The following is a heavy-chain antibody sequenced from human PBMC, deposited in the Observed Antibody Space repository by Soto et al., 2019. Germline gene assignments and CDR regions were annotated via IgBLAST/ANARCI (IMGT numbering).Heavy chain of an antibody. J-gene: IGHJ6*02. CDR3: ARYITPRVYSGYGMDV. Sequence: PGGYLRLSCAASGFTFSSYSMNWVRQAPGKGLEWVSSISSSSSYIYYADSVKGRFTISRDNAKDSLYLQMNSLRAEDTSVYYCARYITPRVYSGYGMDVWGPGPTVTVSS. D-gene: IGHD5-12*01. CDR1: GFTFSSYS. V-gene: IGHV3-21*01. CDR2: ISSSSSYI.